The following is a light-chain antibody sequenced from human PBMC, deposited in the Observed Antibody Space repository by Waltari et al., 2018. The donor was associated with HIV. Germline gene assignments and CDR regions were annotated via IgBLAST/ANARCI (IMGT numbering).Light chain of an antibody. J-gene: IGLJ1*01. CDR2: GKN. CDR3: GSRDVTGDQRV. Sequence: SDELTLAPEVSVALGHTVTTTCPGDSLRKNYAIWYQQNPGQAPVIVIYGKNNRPSGNPDRFSASSSGNIAALTISATLVEDEATYFCGSRDVTGDQRVFGPGTWVAV. V-gene: IGLV3-19*01. CDR1: SLRKNY.